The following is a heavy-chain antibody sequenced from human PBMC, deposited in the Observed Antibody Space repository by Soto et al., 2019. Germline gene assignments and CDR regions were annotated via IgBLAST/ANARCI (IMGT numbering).Heavy chain of an antibody. V-gene: IGHV1-18*01. J-gene: IGHJ4*02. Sequence: QVQLVQSGAEVKKPGASVKVSCKASGYTFTSYGISWVRQAPGQGLEWMGWISAYNGNTNYAQKLQGRVTMTTDTATSTAYMELRSLRSDDTAVYYCARAEGDGSGGSCYPYYFDYWGQGTLVTVSS. CDR2: ISAYNGNT. CDR1: GYTFTSYG. CDR3: ARAEGDGSGGSCYPYYFDY. D-gene: IGHD2-15*01.